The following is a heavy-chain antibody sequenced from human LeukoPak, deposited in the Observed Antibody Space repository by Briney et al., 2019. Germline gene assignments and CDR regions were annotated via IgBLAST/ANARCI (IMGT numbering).Heavy chain of an antibody. CDR2: IHSSGNYI. V-gene: IGHV3-21*05. D-gene: IGHD1-1*01. Sequence: GGSLRLSCRASASGDDFTSHCMNWVRQAPGKGLEWISYIHSSGNYIFDAASVKGRFTVSRDNARNSLYLQMNSLRVEDTAMYYCAREWNSMATFDDWGQGTLVTVSS. CDR1: ASGDDFTSHC. CDR3: AREWNSMATFDD. J-gene: IGHJ4*02.